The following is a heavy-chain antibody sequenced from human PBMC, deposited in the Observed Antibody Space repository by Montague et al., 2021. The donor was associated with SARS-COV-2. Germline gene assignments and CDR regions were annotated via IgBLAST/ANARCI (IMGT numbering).Heavy chain of an antibody. V-gene: IGHV4-39*07. CDR2: IYYSGGT. Sequence: SETLSLTCTVSGGSISSSSYYWGWIRQPPGKGLEWIGSIYYSGGTYYNPPLKSRVTISVDTSKNQFSLELSSVTAADTAVYYCARDLAGYYGSGSYGGMDVWGQGTTVTVSS. CDR1: GGSISSSSYY. D-gene: IGHD3-10*01. CDR3: ARDLAGYYGSGSYGGMDV. J-gene: IGHJ6*02.